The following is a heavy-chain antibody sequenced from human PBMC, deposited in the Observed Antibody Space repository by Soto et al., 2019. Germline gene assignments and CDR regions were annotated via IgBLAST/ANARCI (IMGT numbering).Heavy chain of an antibody. J-gene: IGHJ3*01. D-gene: IGHD6-6*01. CDR3: AHSTGSSSSVVDAFDV. Sequence: QITLKESGPTLVKPTQTLTLTCTFSGFSLSTSGVGVGWIRQPPGKALEWLALIYWDDDKRYSPSLKSRLTITKDTSKPQVVLTTTNMDPVDTATYYCAHSTGSSSSVVDAFDVWGQGTMVTVSS. V-gene: IGHV2-5*02. CDR2: IYWDDDK. CDR1: GFSLSTSGVG.